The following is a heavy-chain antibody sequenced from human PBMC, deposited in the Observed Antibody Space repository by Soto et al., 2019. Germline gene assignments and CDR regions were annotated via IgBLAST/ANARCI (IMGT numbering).Heavy chain of an antibody. CDR1: GGSFSRYY. J-gene: IGHJ5*02. Sequence: SETLSLTCAVYGGSFSRYYWGWIRQPPGKGLEWIGEINHSGSTDYNPSLKNRVTTSVDMSKNQFSLNLSSVTAADTAVYYCARGGKQQLIPRNWFDPWGQGTLVTVSS. V-gene: IGHV4-34*01. CDR2: INHSGST. CDR3: ARGGKQQLIPRNWFDP. D-gene: IGHD6-13*01.